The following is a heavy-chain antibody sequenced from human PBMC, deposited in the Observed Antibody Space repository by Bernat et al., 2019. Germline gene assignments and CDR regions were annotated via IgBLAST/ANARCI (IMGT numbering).Heavy chain of an antibody. Sequence: VQLVESGGGLVKPGGSLRLSCAASGFTFSDYYMSWIRQAPGKGLEWVSAISGSGGSTYYADSVKGRFTISRDNSKNTLYLQMNSLRAEDTAVYYCAGDQGGPVYYYYGMDVWGQGTTVTVSS. J-gene: IGHJ6*02. D-gene: IGHD3-16*01. CDR3: AGDQGGPVYYYYGMDV. V-gene: IGHV3-23*04. CDR1: GFTFSDYY. CDR2: ISGSGGST.